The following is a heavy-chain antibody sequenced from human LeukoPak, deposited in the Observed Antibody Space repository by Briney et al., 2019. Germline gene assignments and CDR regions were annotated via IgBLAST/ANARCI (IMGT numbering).Heavy chain of an antibody. CDR1: GYTFTGYY. V-gene: IGHV1-2*02. J-gene: IGHJ6*03. Sequence: SVKVSCKASGYTFTGYYVHWVRQAPGQGLEWMGWINPNSGGTNYAQKFQGRVTMTRNTSISTAYMELSSLRSEDTAVYYCARAVKNLSSWLYYYYYMDVWGKGTTVTISS. CDR3: ARAVKNLSSWLYYYYYMDV. D-gene: IGHD6-13*01. CDR2: INPNSGGT.